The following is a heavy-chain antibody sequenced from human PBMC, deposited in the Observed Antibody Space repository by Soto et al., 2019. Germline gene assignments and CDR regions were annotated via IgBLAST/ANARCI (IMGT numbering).Heavy chain of an antibody. CDR2: IKSKRDSGTT. CDR3: AAKHANY. CDR1: GLPFSNAW. J-gene: IGHJ4*02. V-gene: IGHV3-15*01. Sequence: GGTLRLSCAVSGLPFSNAWMIWVCHAPGKGLEFIGRIKSKRDSGTTDFAAPVKGRFTISRDDSKNTVYLQMNSLNTEYTAVYFCAAKHANYWGQGGLVTVS.